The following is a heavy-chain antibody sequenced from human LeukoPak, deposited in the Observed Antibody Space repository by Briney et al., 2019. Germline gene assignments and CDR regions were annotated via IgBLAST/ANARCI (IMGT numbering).Heavy chain of an antibody. CDR3: ARDMSD. J-gene: IGHJ4*01. V-gene: IGHV6-1*01. CDR2: TYYRSKWYN. D-gene: IGHD3-3*01. Sequence: SQTLSLTCAISGDSVSSNVAPWDWIRQSPSRGLEWLGRTYYRSKWYNDYALSVKGRITINADTSKNQFFLQMNSVTPEDTAVYYCARDMSDWGHGTPVTVSS. CDR1: GDSVSSNVAP.